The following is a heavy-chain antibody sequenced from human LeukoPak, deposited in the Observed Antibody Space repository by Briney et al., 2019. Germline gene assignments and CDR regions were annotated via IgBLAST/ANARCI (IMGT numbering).Heavy chain of an antibody. D-gene: IGHD6-13*01. CDR3: ARLISSWDY. Sequence: SETLSLTCAVYGGSFSGYYWSWIRQPPGKGLEWIGEINHSGSTNYNPSLKSRVTTSVDTSKNQFSLKLSSVTAADTAVYYCARLISSWDYWGQGTLVTVSS. CDR1: GGSFSGYY. CDR2: INHSGST. J-gene: IGHJ4*02. V-gene: IGHV4-34*01.